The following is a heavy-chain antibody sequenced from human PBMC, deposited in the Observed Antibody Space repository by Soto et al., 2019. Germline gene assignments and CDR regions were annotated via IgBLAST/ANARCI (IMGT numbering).Heavy chain of an antibody. Sequence: PSATLSLTCAVSGGSISSGGYSWSCIRQPPGKGLEWIGYIYHSGSTYCNPSLKSRVTISVDRSKNQFSLKLSSVTAADTAVYYCARSMVRGVICWFDPWGQGTLVTVSS. CDR3: ARSMVRGVICWFDP. CDR1: GGSISSGGYS. V-gene: IGHV4-30-2*01. D-gene: IGHD3-10*01. J-gene: IGHJ5*02. CDR2: IYHSGST.